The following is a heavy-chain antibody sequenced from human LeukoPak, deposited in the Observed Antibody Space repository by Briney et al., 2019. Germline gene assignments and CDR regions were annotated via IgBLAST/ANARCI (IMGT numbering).Heavy chain of an antibody. V-gene: IGHV3-21*01. D-gene: IGHD6-19*01. J-gene: IGHJ4*02. CDR1: GFTFSSYS. CDR3: ARDPTTSGWIDY. Sequence: GSLRLSCAASGFTFSSYSMNWVRQAPGKGLEWVSSISSSSSYIYYADSVKGRFTISRDNAKNSLYLQMNSLRAEDTAVYYCARDPTTSGWIDYWGQGTLVTVSS. CDR2: ISSSSSYI.